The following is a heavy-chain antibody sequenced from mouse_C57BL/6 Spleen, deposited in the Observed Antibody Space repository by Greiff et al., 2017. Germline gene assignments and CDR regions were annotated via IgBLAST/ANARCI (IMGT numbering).Heavy chain of an antibody. CDR1: GYTFTDYE. V-gene: IGHV1-15*01. CDR2: IDPETGGT. D-gene: IGHD1-1*01. CDR3: TRSKFITTADWYFDV. J-gene: IGHJ1*03. Sequence: VQLQQSGAELVRPGASVTLSCKASGYTFTDYEMHWVKQTPVHGLEWIGAIDPETGGTAYNQKFKGKAILTADKSSSTAYMELRSLTSEDSAVYYCTRSKFITTADWYFDVWGTGTTVTVSS.